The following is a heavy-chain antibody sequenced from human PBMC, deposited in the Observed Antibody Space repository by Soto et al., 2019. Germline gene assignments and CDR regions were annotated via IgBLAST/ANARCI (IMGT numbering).Heavy chain of an antibody. CDR2: INAGNGNT. J-gene: IGHJ4*02. D-gene: IGHD2-15*01. CDR3: VLGYCSGGSCSEFDY. Sequence: GASVKVSCKASGYTFTSYAMHWVRQAPGQRLEWMGWINAGNGNTKYSQKFQGRVTITRDTSASTAYMELSSLRSEDTAVYYCVLGYCSGGSCSEFDYWGQGTLVTVS. CDR1: GYTFTSYA. V-gene: IGHV1-3*01.